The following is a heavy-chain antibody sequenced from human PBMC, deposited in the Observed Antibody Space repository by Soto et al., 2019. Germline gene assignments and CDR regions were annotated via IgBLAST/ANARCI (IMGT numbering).Heavy chain of an antibody. CDR2: IYYSGST. Sequence: SETLSLTCTVSGGSISSGDYYWIWIRQPPGKGLEWIGYIYYSGSTYYNPSLKSRVTISVDTSKNQFSLKLSSVTAADTAVYYCARAGSIAAMNWFDPWGQGTLVTVSS. CDR1: GGSISSGDYY. CDR3: ARAGSIAAMNWFDP. J-gene: IGHJ5*02. V-gene: IGHV4-30-4*01. D-gene: IGHD6-6*01.